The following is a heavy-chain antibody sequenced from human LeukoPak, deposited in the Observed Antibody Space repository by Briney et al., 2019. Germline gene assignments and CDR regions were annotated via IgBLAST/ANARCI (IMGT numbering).Heavy chain of an antibody. J-gene: IGHJ6*02. V-gene: IGHV3-53*01. D-gene: IGHD6-6*01. CDR2: IYSGGST. Sequence: GGSLRLSCAASGFTISSNYMSWVRQAPGKGLEWVSVIYSGGSTYYADSVKGRFTISRDNSKNTLYLQMNSLRAEDTAVYYCAKKGQVVGGSYYGLDVWGQGTTVTVSS. CDR1: GFTISSNY. CDR3: AKKGQVVGGSYYGLDV.